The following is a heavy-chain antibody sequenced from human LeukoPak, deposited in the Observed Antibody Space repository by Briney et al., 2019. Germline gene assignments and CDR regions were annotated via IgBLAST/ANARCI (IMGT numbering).Heavy chain of an antibody. CDR2: IKEDGSEE. V-gene: IGHV3-7*05. CDR1: GFTFTSYW. CDR3: AREFSQSWDY. J-gene: IGHJ4*02. D-gene: IGHD2/OR15-2a*01. Sequence: GGSLRLSCAVSGFTFTSYWMHWVRQAPGKGLEWVANIKEDGSEEYYVDSVRGRFTISRDNAKNSLYLQIDSLRADDTAVYYCAREFSQSWDYWGQGTPVTVSS.